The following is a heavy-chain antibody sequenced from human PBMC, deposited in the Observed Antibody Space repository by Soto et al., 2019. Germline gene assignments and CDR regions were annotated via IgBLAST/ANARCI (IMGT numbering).Heavy chain of an antibody. CDR2: IIPIFGTA. CDR1: GGTFSSYA. Sequence: ASVKVSCKASGGTFSSYAISWVRQAPGQGLEWVGGIIPIFGTANYAQKFQGRVTITADESTSTAYMELSSLRSEDTAVYYCARKPVYDSSGYYLDYWGQGTLVTVSS. V-gene: IGHV1-69*13. D-gene: IGHD3-22*01. J-gene: IGHJ4*02. CDR3: ARKPVYDSSGYYLDY.